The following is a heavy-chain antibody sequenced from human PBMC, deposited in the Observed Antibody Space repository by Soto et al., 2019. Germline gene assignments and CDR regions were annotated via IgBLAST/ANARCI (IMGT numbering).Heavy chain of an antibody. CDR1: GDSVSSNSAA. V-gene: IGHV6-1*01. J-gene: IGHJ6*03. Sequence: PSQTLSLTCAISGDSVSSNSAAWNWIRQSPSRGLEWLGRTYYRSRWYNDYAVSVRSRITVDPDTSKNQFSLQLTSVTPEDTAVYYCAGTTSHYWYYMDVWGKATTVTAAS. D-gene: IGHD1-7*01. CDR2: TYYRSRWYN. CDR3: AGTTSHYWYYMDV.